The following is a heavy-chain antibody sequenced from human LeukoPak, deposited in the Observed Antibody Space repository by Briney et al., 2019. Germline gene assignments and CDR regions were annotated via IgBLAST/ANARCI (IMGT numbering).Heavy chain of an antibody. CDR3: ARGRIVVVPAAQERGYYGSGAFDP. CDR2: INHSGST. CDR1: GGSFSGYY. D-gene: IGHD2-2*01. Sequence: KSSETLSLTCAVYGGSFSGYYWSCIRQPPGKWLEWIEEINHSGSTNYNPSLKSRVTISVDTSKNQFSLKLSSVTAADTAVYYCARGRIVVVPAAQERGYYGSGAFDPWGQGTLVTVSS. V-gene: IGHV4-34*01. J-gene: IGHJ5*02.